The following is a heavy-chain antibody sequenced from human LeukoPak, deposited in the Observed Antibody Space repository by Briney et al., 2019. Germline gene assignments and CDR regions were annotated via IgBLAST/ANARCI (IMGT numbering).Heavy chain of an antibody. CDR2: MNPNNGNT. CDR3: VSGRYCSSTICYGLAFDV. D-gene: IGHD2-2*01. CDR1: VYTFTSYD. J-gene: IGHJ3*01. Sequence: GASVKVSRKASVYTFTSYDINWVRQATGQGLEWMGWMNPNNGNTGYPQKFQGRVTKTRHTPINTAYLERSSPQADDAAGCYFVSGRYCSSTICYGLAFDVWGQGTMVTVSS. V-gene: IGHV1-8*01.